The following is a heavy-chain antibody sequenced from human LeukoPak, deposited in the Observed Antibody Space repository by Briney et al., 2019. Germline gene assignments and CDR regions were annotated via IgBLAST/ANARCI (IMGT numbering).Heavy chain of an antibody. CDR3: ANTGDAFDI. CDR1: GYTFTRYY. Sequence: GASVKVSCKASGYTFTRYYIHWVRQAPGQGLGGMGWINPNSGGTNYAQKLQGRVTMTRDTSISTAYVELSRLRSDDTAVYYCANTGDAFDIWGQGTMVTVSS. D-gene: IGHD1-14*01. J-gene: IGHJ3*02. CDR2: INPNSGGT. V-gene: IGHV1-2*02.